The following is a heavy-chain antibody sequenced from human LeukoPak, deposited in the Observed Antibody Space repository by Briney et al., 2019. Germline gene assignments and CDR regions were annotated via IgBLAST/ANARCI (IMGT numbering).Heavy chain of an antibody. J-gene: IGHJ4*02. V-gene: IGHV1-69*13. Sequence: SVKVSCKASGGTFSSYAISWVRQAPGQGLEWMGRIIPIFGTANYAQKFQGRVTITADESTSTAYMELSSLRSEDTAVYYCARDPNYYGSGSYSYFDYWGQGTLVTVSS. CDR3: ARDPNYYGSGSYSYFDY. CDR1: GGTFSSYA. CDR2: IIPIFGTA. D-gene: IGHD3-10*01.